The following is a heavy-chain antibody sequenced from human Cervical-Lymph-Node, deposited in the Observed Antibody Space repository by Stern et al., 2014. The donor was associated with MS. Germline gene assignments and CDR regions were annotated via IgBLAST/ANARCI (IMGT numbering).Heavy chain of an antibody. J-gene: IGHJ6*02. Sequence: EVQLVESGGGLMQPGGSLRLSCAASGFTVNNNYMTWVRQAPGKGLEGVSVIYRGGNTYYADSVKGRFTISRDNSENTLFLQMNSLRAEDTAVYYCATAPTIGVWGQGTTVTVSS. CDR3: ATAPTIGV. V-gene: IGHV3-53*01. CDR2: IYRGGNT. CDR1: GFTVNNNY. D-gene: IGHD4/OR15-4a*01.